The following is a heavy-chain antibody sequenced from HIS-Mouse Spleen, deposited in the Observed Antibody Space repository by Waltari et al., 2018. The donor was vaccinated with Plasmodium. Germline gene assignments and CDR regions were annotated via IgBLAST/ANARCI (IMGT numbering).Heavy chain of an antibody. Sequence: EVQLVESGGGVVKPGGSLRRYGAASGFTVSRHYMTWVRQAPGKGLEWVSVIYSGGSTYYADSVKGRFTISRDNSKNTLYLQMNSLRAEDTAVYYCATPRVGGSYFDYWGQGTLVTVSS. J-gene: IGHJ4*02. D-gene: IGHD1-26*01. CDR3: ATPRVGGSYFDY. CDR2: IYSGGST. V-gene: IGHV3-66*01. CDR1: GFTVSRHY.